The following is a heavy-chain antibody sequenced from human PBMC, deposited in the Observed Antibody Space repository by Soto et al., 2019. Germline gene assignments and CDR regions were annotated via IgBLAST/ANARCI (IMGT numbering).Heavy chain of an antibody. V-gene: IGHV4-34*01. Sequence: PSETLSLTCAAYGGSFSGYYWSWIRQPPGKGLEWIGEINHSGSTNYNPSLKSRVTISVDTSKNQFSLKLSSVTAADTAVYHCARGSVAGDGIDYWGQGTLVTVSS. CDR3: ARGSVAGDGIDY. J-gene: IGHJ4*02. D-gene: IGHD6-19*01. CDR2: INHSGST. CDR1: GGSFSGYY.